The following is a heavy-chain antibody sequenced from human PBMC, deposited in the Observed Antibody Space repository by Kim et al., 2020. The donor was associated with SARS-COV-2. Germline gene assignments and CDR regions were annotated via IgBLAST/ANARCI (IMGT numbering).Heavy chain of an antibody. J-gene: IGHJ3*02. Sequence: RVTISVDTSKNQFSLKLSSVTAADTAVYYCARHYLEGGYSYGYRRAFDIWGQGTMVTVSS. CDR3: ARHYLEGGYSYGYRRAFDI. V-gene: IGHV4-39*01. D-gene: IGHD5-18*01.